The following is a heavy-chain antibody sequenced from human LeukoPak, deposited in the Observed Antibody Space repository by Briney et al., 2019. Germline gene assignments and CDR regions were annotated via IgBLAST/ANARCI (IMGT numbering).Heavy chain of an antibody. V-gene: IGHV3-9*01. CDR3: AQDSNPHYYDSRGYVY. D-gene: IGHD3-22*01. J-gene: IGHJ4*02. CDR1: GFTFDDYA. CDR2: ISWNSGSI. Sequence: PGRSLRLSCAASGFTFDDYAMHWVRQAPGKGLEWVSGISWNSGSIGYADYVKVRFTISRDNAKNSLYLQMNSLSTEDTAFYYCAQDSNPHYYDSRGYVYWGLGTLVTVSS.